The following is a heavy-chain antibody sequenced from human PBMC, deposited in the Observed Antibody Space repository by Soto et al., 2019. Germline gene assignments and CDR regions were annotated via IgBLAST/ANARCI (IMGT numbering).Heavy chain of an antibody. CDR1: GGTFSSYA. CDR2: IIPIFGTA. V-gene: IGHV1-69*06. CDR3: ARGLRYFDWLPTQAYYYYYGMDV. D-gene: IGHD3-9*01. J-gene: IGHJ6*02. Sequence: VASVKVSCKASGGTFSSYAISWARQAPGQGLEWMGGIIPIFGTANYAQKFQGRVTITADKSTSTAYMELSSLRSEDTAVHYCARGLRYFDWLPTQAYYYYYGMDVWGQGTTVTVSS.